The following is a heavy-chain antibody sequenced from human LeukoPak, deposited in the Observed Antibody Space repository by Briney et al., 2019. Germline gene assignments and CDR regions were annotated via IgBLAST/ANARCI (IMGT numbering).Heavy chain of an antibody. CDR3: ARGNYDYVWGNYRPGGSSWFDP. D-gene: IGHD3-16*02. Sequence: TSETLSLTCTVSGGSISSYYWSWIRQPPGKGLEWIGYIYYSGSTNYNPSLKSRVTISVDTSKNQFSLKLSSVTAADTAVYYCARGNYDYVWGNYRPGGSSWFDPWGQGTLVTVSS. CDR2: IYYSGST. V-gene: IGHV4-59*01. CDR1: GGSISSYY. J-gene: IGHJ5*02.